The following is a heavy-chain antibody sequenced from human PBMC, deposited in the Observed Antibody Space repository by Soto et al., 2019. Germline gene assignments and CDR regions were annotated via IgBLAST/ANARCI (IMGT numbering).Heavy chain of an antibody. Sequence: QVQLVQSGAEVEKPGASAKVSCKASGYTFITYGISWMRQAPGQGLEWMGWISPYNGNTEYAQKFQGRVTMTTDTPTSTAYMELRSLTSADTAVYYCAREGIWGSFRYFDYWGQGTRVTVSS. CDR2: ISPYNGNT. D-gene: IGHD3-16*02. J-gene: IGHJ4*02. V-gene: IGHV1-18*01. CDR1: GYTFITYG. CDR3: AREGIWGSFRYFDY.